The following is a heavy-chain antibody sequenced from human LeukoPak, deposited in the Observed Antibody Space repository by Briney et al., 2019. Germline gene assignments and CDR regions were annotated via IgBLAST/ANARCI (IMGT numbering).Heavy chain of an antibody. J-gene: IGHJ4*02. CDR1: GFTFSSYS. CDR2: ISYDGSNK. CDR3: ARDRYYYDSSGYIDY. V-gene: IGHV3-30*03. Sequence: GGSLRLSCAASGFTFSSYSMNWVRQAPGKGLEWVAVISYDGSNKYYADSVKGRFTISRDNSKNTLYLQMNSLRAEDTAVYYCARDRYYYDSSGYIDYWGQGTLVTVSS. D-gene: IGHD3-22*01.